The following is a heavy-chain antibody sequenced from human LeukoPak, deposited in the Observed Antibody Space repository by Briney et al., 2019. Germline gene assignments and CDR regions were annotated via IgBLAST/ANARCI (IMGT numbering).Heavy chain of an antibody. J-gene: IGHJ4*02. CDR2: IIGGGGST. Sequence: GRSLRLSCAASGFTFSNYGMHWVRQAPGKGLEWVSGIIGGGGSTYYADSVKGRFTISGDNSRNTLFLQMNSLRAEDTAVYYCAHGAMYQLDYWGQGTLVTVSS. D-gene: IGHD2-2*01. CDR1: GFTFSNYG. CDR3: AHGAMYQLDY. V-gene: IGHV3-23*01.